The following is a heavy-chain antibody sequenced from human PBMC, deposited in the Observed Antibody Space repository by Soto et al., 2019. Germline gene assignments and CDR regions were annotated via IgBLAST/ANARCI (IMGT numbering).Heavy chain of an antibody. Sequence: PGGSLRLSCAASGFTFSDYYMSWIRQAPGKGLEWVSYISSSGSTIYYADSVKGRFTISRDNAKNSLYLQMNSLRAEDTAVYYCVRSRVFIAVAGMATYYYYGMDVWGQGTTVTV. J-gene: IGHJ6*02. CDR2: ISSSGSTI. D-gene: IGHD6-19*01. CDR3: VRSRVFIAVAGMATYYYYGMDV. V-gene: IGHV3-11*01. CDR1: GFTFSDYY.